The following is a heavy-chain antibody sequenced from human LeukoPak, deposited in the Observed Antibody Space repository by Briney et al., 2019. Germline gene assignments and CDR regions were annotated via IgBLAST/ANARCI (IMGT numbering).Heavy chain of an antibody. CDR1: GYTFTAQH. CDR3: ARAGGASDSSGWYVFDY. J-gene: IGHJ4*02. CDR2: INPNSGGT. V-gene: IGHV1-2*04. Sequence: ASVKVSGKASGYTFTAQHMHWVRQAPGQGLEWMGWINPNSGGTNYAQKFQGWVTMTRDTSISTAYMELSRLRSDDTAVYYCARAGGASDSSGWYVFDYWGQGTLVTVSS. D-gene: IGHD6-19*01.